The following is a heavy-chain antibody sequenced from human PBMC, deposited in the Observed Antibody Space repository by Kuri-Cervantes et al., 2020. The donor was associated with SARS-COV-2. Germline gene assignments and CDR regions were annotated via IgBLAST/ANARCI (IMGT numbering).Heavy chain of an antibody. CDR2: ISYDGSNK. V-gene: IGHV3-30-3*01. CDR1: GFTFSSYA. D-gene: IGHD2-2*01. CDR3: ARALTSRYYYYGMDV. Sequence: LSLTCAASGFTFSSYAMHWVRQAPGKGLEWVAVISYDGSNKYYADSVKGRFTISRDNSKNTLYLQMNSLRAEDTAVYYYARALTSRYYYYGMDVWGQGTTVTVSS. J-gene: IGHJ6*02.